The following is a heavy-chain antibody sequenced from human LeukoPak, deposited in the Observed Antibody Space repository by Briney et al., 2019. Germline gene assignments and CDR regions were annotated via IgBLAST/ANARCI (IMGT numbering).Heavy chain of an antibody. CDR3: ARGPSSNWSGLDF. J-gene: IGHJ4*02. CDR1: GFSFSGHW. V-gene: IGHV3-74*01. D-gene: IGHD6-13*01. CDR2: ISPTGSTT. Sequence: GGSLRLSCAASGFSFSGHWMHWARQLPGKGLVWVSRISPTGSTTSYADSVKGRFTVSRDNAKNTLCLQVNNLRAEDTAVYYCARGPSSNWSGLDFWGQGTLLTVSS.